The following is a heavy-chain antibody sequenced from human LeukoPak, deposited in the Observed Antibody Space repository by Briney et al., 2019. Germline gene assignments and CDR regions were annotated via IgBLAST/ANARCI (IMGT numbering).Heavy chain of an antibody. V-gene: IGHV3-30*04. CDR1: GFTFSSYA. CDR2: ISYDGSNK. J-gene: IGHJ4*02. Sequence: GGSLRLSCAASGFTFSSYAMHWVRQAPGKGLEWVAVISYDGSNKYYADSVKGRFTISRDNSKNTLYLQMNSLRAEDTAVYYCATFSSGWLGYFDSWGQGTLVTVSS. D-gene: IGHD6-19*01. CDR3: ATFSSGWLGYFDS.